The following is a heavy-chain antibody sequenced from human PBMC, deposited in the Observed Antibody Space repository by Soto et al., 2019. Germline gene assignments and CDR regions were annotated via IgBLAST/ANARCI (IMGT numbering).Heavy chain of an antibody. V-gene: IGHV4-39*01. D-gene: IGHD1-7*01. CDR2: IFYLGSS. Sequence: PXATLSLTCTVSGDSIISSDFYWGWVRQPPGKGLEWIGSIFYLGSSYYNPSLKSRVTMSVDTSKNQFSLRLRSVTAADTALYFCARNSLELRKNNWFDPWGQGIMVTVSS. CDR3: ARNSLELRKNNWFDP. J-gene: IGHJ5*02. CDR1: GDSIISSDFY.